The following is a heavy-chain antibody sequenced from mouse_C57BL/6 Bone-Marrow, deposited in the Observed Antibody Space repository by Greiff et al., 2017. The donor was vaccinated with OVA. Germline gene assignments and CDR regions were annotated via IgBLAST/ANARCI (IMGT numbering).Heavy chain of an antibody. J-gene: IGHJ3*01. V-gene: IGHV1-4*01. CDR3: ARMEVLRPFAY. D-gene: IGHD1-2*01. CDR2: INPSSGYT. CDR1: GYTFTSYT. Sequence: QVQLQQPGAELARPGASVKMSCKASGYTFTSYTLHWVKQRPGQGLEWIGYINPSSGYTKYNQKFKDKATLTADKSYSTAYMQLSSLTSEDSAVYYCARMEVLRPFAYWGQGTLVTVSA.